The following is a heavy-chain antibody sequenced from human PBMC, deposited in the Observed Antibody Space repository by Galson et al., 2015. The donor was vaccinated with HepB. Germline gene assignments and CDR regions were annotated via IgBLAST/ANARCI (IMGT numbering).Heavy chain of an antibody. V-gene: IGHV7-4-1*02. Sequence: SVKVSCKASGYTFTSYAMNWVRQAPGQGLEWMGWINTNTGNPTYAQGFTGRFVFSLDTSVSTAYLQISSLKAEDTAVYYCAREYGSGIATMVWFDPWGQGTLVTVSS. CDR3: AREYGSGIATMVWFDP. J-gene: IGHJ5*02. CDR1: GYTFTSYA. CDR2: INTNTGNP. D-gene: IGHD3-10*01.